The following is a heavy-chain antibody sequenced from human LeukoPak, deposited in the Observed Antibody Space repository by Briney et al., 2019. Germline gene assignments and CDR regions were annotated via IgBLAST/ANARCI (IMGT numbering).Heavy chain of an antibody. Sequence: GGSLRLSCAASGFTFSSYSMSWVRQAPGKGLEWVSSISSSSSYIYYADSVKDRFTISRDNAKNSLYLQMNSLRAEDTAVYYCARAVDSGSYYDAFDIWGQGTMVTVSS. CDR3: ARAVDSGSYYDAFDI. J-gene: IGHJ3*02. CDR2: ISSSSSYI. V-gene: IGHV3-21*01. D-gene: IGHD1-26*01. CDR1: GFTFSSYS.